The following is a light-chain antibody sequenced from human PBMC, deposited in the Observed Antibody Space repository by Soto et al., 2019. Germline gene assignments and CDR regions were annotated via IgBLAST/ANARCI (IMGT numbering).Light chain of an antibody. J-gene: IGLJ1*01. CDR3: SSYAGSNNPYV. CDR1: SSDVGGYNY. CDR2: EVS. Sequence: QSVLTRPPSASGSPGQSVTISCTGTSSDVGGYNYVSWYQQHPGKAPKLMIYEVSKRPSGVPDRFSGSKSGNTASLTVSGLQAGDEADYYCSSYAGSNNPYVFGTGTKVTVL. V-gene: IGLV2-8*01.